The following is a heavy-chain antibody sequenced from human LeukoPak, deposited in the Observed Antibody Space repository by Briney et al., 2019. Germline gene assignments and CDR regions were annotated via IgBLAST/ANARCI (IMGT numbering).Heavy chain of an antibody. CDR3: ARGGYFYYYMDV. J-gene: IGHJ6*03. CDR2: ISDTGNTI. CDR1: GFTFSDYY. V-gene: IGHV3-11*01. Sequence: PGGSLRLSCAASGFTFSDYYMSWIRQAPGKGLEWVSYISDTGNTIYYADSVKGRFTISRDNAKNSLYLQMNSLRAEDMAVYYCARGGYFYYYMDVWGKGTTVTVSS.